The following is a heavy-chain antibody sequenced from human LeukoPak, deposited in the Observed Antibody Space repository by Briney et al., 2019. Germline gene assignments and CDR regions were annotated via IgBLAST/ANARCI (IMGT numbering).Heavy chain of an antibody. Sequence: ASVKVSCKASGYSFTSYGIRWVRQAPGQGLEWMGWISPYNGNTDYVQKFQGRVTMTTGTSTSTVYLELRSLRSDDTAVYYCARVGPSAQPYYFDYWGQGTLVTVSS. CDR3: ARVGPSAQPYYFDY. V-gene: IGHV1-18*01. CDR2: ISPYNGNT. CDR1: GYSFTSYG. J-gene: IGHJ4*02.